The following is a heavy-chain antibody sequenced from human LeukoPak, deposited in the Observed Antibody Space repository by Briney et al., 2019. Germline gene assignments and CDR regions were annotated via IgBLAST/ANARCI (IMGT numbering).Heavy chain of an antibody. CDR1: GYTFGAYY. CDR3: ARVRVVVVPAASSYYMDV. J-gene: IGHJ6*03. CDR2: ISAYNGNT. Sequence: ASVKVSCKASGYTFGAYYMYWVRQAPGQGLEWMGWISAYNGNTNYAQKLQGRVTMTTDTSTSTAYMELRSLRSDDTAVYYCARVRVVVVPAASSYYMDVWGKGTTVTISS. D-gene: IGHD2-2*01. V-gene: IGHV1-18*04.